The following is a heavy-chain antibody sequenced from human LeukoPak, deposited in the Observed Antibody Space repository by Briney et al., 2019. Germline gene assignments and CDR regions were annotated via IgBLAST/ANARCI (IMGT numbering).Heavy chain of an antibody. J-gene: IGHJ3*02. CDR1: GFTFSSYW. CDR3: ARAGYYDFWSGYYTRYAFDI. CDR2: INSDGSST. D-gene: IGHD3-3*01. Sequence: GGSLRLSCAASGFTFSSYWMHWVRQAPGKGLVWVSRINSDGSSTSYADSVKGRFTISRDNAKNTLYLKMNSLRAEDTAVYYCARAGYYDFWSGYYTRYAFDIWGQGTMVTVSS. V-gene: IGHV3-74*01.